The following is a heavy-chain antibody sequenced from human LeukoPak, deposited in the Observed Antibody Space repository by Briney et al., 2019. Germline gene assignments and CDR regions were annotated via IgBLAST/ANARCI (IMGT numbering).Heavy chain of an antibody. D-gene: IGHD1/OR15-1a*01. J-gene: IGHJ5*02. CDR1: GLTFSTTA. V-gene: IGHV3-23*01. CDR3: AAGGGNTFDP. CDR2: IGGSRDYT. Sequence: PGGSLRLSCAASGLTFSTTAFSWVRQAPGKGLEWVSSIGGSRDYTYYADSVKGRFTISRDNSKNTVYLQMNTLRAEDTAVYYCAAGGGNTFDPWGQGTQVTVSS.